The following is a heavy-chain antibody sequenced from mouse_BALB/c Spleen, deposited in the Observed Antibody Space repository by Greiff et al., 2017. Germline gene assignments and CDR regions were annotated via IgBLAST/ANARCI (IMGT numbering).Heavy chain of an antibody. Sequence: QVQLKESGAELARPGASVKLSCKASGYTFTDYYINWVKQRTGQGLEWIGEIYPGSGNTYYNEKFKGKATLTADKSSSTAYMQLSSLTSEDSAVYFCARGYGRHYFDYWGQGTTLTVSS. V-gene: IGHV1-77*01. CDR2: IYPGSGNT. CDR3: ARGYGRHYFDY. D-gene: IGHD1-1*02. J-gene: IGHJ2*01. CDR1: GYTFTDYY.